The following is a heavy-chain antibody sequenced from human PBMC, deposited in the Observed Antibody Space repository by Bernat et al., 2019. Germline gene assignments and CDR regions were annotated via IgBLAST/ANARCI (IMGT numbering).Heavy chain of an antibody. J-gene: IGHJ6*02. CDR1: GYSFTSYW. CDR2: IDPSDSYT. CDR3: ARVSSYYDSSGRVHYYYGMDV. V-gene: IGHV5-10-1*01. Sequence: EVQLVQSGAEVKKPGESLRISCKGSGYSFTSYWISWVRQMPGKGLEWMGRIDPSDSYTNYSPSFQGHVTISADKSISTAYLQWSSLKASDTAMYYCARVSSYYDSSGRVHYYYGMDVWGQGTTVTVSS. D-gene: IGHD3-22*01.